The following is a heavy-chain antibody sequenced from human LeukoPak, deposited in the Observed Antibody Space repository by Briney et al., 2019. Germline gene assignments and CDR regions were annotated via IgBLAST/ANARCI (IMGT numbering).Heavy chain of an antibody. Sequence: TSEPLSLTCTVSGGSISSSSYYWGWIRQPPGQGLEWIGSIHYSGSTYYNPSLKSRVTISVDTSKNQFSLKLSSVTAADTAVYYCVRAAGYFDLWGRGTLVTVSS. D-gene: IGHD1-1*01. CDR3: VRAAGYFDL. V-gene: IGHV4-39*01. CDR1: GGSISSSSYY. CDR2: IHYSGST. J-gene: IGHJ2*01.